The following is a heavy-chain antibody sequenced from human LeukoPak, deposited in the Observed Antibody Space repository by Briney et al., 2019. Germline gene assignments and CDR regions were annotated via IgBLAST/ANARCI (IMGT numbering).Heavy chain of an antibody. CDR2: IDASDSYT. CDR1: GYSFTTYW. CDR3: ARGLRGGPSGGGLDY. Sequence: GESLKISCKGSGYSFTTYWITWVRQMPGQGREWMGWIDASDSYTDYSPSFQGHVTISADKSINTAFLHWSSLKASHSAMYYCARGLRGGPSGGGLDYWGQGTLVTVSS. V-gene: IGHV5-10-1*01. D-gene: IGHD2-15*01. J-gene: IGHJ4*02.